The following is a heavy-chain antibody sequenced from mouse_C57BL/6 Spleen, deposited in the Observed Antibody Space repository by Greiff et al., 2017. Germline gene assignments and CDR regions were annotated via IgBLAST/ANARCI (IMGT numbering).Heavy chain of an antibody. V-gene: IGHV1-26*01. D-gene: IGHD1-1*01. CDR1: GYTFTDYY. J-gene: IGHJ2*01. CDR3: ARFAFITTVVVDY. CDR2: INPNNGGT. Sequence: VQLQQSGPELVKPGASVKISCKASGYTFTDYYMNWVKQSHGKGLEWIGEINPNNGGTSYNQKFKGKATLTVYKSSSTAYLELRSLTSEDSAVYYCARFAFITTVVVDYWGQGTTLTVSS.